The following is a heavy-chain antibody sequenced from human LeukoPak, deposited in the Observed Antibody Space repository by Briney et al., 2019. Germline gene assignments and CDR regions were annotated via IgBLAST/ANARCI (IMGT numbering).Heavy chain of an antibody. V-gene: IGHV3-30*02. CDR1: GFTVSTNY. J-gene: IGHJ5*02. D-gene: IGHD3-16*01. CDR3: AKVTMGDVWFDP. Sequence: PGGSLRLSCAASGFTVSTNYMHWVRQAPGKGLEWVAFMHYDGRNILYADSVKGRFSISTDNSKNMVYLQMRSLRAEDTAVYYCAKVTMGDVWFDPWGQRTLVTVSS. CDR2: MHYDGRNI.